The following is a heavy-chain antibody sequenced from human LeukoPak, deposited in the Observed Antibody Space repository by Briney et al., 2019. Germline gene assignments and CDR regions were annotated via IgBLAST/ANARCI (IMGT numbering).Heavy chain of an antibody. J-gene: IGHJ4*02. Sequence: PSETLSLTCAVYGGSFSGYYWSWIRQPPGKGLEWIGEINHSGSTNYNPSLKSRVTISVDTSKNQFSLKLSSVTAADTAVYYCVRARYFGLHFDYWGQGTLVTVSS. CDR2: INHSGST. CDR1: GGSFSGYY. V-gene: IGHV4-34*01. CDR3: VRARYFGLHFDY. D-gene: IGHD3-9*01.